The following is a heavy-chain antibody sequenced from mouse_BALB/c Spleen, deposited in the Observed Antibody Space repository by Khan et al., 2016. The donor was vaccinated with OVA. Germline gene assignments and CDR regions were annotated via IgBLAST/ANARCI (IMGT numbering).Heavy chain of an antibody. D-gene: IGHD2-12*01. V-gene: IGHV9-1*02. CDR1: GYTFTNYG. Sequence: QIQLVQSGPELKKPGETVKISCKASGYTFTNYGMNWVKQAPGKGLKWMGWINTSTGEPTYADDFKGRFAFSLETSASTAYLQINNLKNEDMATFFGAKTFYSYARYFDVWGAGTTVTVSS. CDR3: AKTFYSYARYFDV. CDR2: INTSTGEP. J-gene: IGHJ1*01.